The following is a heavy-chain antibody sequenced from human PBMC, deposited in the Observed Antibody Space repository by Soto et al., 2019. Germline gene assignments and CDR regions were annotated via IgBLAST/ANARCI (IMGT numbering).Heavy chain of an antibody. D-gene: IGHD3-10*01. CDR1: GFIFDDYA. CDR3: ARGLSYGLGSYVLFDAFDT. CDR2: ISWNSGSI. V-gene: IGHV3-9*01. Sequence: EVQLVESGGGLVQPGRSLRLSCAASGFIFDDYAMHWVRQAPGKGLEWVSGISWNSGSIDYADSVTGRFTISRDNAKNSLYLQRNNLRAEDTALYYCARGLSYGLGSYVLFDAFDTWGQGTRVTVSS. J-gene: IGHJ3*02.